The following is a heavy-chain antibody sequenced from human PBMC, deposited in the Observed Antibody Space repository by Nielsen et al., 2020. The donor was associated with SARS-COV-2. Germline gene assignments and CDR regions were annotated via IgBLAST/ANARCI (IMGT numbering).Heavy chain of an antibody. CDR3: AKDWTAIVVVPSGGVDY. CDR2: ISYDGSNK. Sequence: GESLKISCVFSGFTFSTYGMHWVRQAPGKGLEWVAAISYDGSNKYYVDSVKGRFTISRDNSKNTLYLQMSSLREEDTAVYYCAKDWTAIVVVPSGGVDYWGQGTQVTVSS. V-gene: IGHV3-30*18. CDR1: GFTFSTYG. J-gene: IGHJ4*02. D-gene: IGHD2-15*01.